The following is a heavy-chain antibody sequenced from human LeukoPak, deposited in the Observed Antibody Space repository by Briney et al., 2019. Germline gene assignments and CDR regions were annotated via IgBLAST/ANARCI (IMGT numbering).Heavy chain of an antibody. Sequence: ASVKLSCKASGDTFFTYAINWVRQAPGQGLEWMGWIAPHSGDTNYAQKFQGRVTMTRDTSISTANMELSRLKSDDTAVYYCARDIGSGWYWIGGNYWGQGTLVTVSS. CDR2: IAPHSGDT. CDR3: ARDIGSGWYWIGGNY. J-gene: IGHJ4*02. CDR1: GDTFFTYA. V-gene: IGHV1-2*02. D-gene: IGHD6-19*01.